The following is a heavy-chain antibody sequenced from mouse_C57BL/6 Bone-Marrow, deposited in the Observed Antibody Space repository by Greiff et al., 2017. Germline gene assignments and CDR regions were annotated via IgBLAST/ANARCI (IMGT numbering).Heavy chain of an antibody. CDR3: ARRSLCDGYYGFFDY. J-gene: IGHJ2*01. V-gene: IGHV1-78*01. CDR2: IYPRDGST. D-gene: IGHD2-3*01. Sequence: VQLQQSDAELVKPGASVKISCKVSGYTSTDHTIHWMKQRPEQGLEWIGYIYPRDGSTKYNEKFKGKATLTADKSSSTAYMQLNSLTSEDSAVYFCARRSLCDGYYGFFDYWGQGTTLTVSS. CDR1: GYTSTDHT.